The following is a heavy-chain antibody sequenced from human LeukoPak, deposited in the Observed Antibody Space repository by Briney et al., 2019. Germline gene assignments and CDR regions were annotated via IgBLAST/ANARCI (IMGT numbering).Heavy chain of an antibody. CDR1: GYTFTSYD. V-gene: IGHV1-8*01. CDR2: MNPNSGNR. CDR3: ARGYWSSSWSSYYYMDV. Sequence: ASVKVSCKASGYTFTSYDINWVRQATGQGLEWTGWMNPNSGNRGYAQKFQGRVTMTRNTSISTAYMEVSSLRSEDTAVYYCARGYWSSSWSSYYYMDVWGKGATVTISS. J-gene: IGHJ6*03. D-gene: IGHD6-13*01.